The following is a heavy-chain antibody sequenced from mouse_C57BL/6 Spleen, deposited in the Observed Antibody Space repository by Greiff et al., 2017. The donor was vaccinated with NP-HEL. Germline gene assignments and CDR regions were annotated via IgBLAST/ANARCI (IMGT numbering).Heavy chain of an antibody. CDR1: GYTFTSYW. D-gene: IGHD1-1*01. V-gene: IGHV1-53*01. J-gene: IGHJ3*01. Sequence: QVQLQQSGTELVKPGASVKLSCKASGYTFTSYWMHWVKQRPGQGLEWIGNINPSNGGTNYNEKFKSKATLTVDKSSSTAYMQLSSLTSEDSAVYYCARSPPITTVVGGFAYWGQGTLVTVSA. CDR2: INPSNGGT. CDR3: ARSPPITTVVGGFAY.